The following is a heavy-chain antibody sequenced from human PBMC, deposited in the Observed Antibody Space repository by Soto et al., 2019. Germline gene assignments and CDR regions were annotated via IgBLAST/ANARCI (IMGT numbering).Heavy chain of an antibody. J-gene: IGHJ1*01. CDR2: IIPRFGTA. CDR3: ARSSYANSAYYTYFHH. D-gene: IGHD3-22*01. CDR1: GDTFSDFD. Sequence: QVQLVQSGTEVKKPGSSVKVSCKASGDTFSDFDISWVRQAPGQGLEWMGGIIPRFGTATYAQKFQGRLTISADKSKTTGHLELSSLRSDATDIYDCARSSYANSAYYTYFHHWGQGTLVTVS. V-gene: IGHV1-69*06.